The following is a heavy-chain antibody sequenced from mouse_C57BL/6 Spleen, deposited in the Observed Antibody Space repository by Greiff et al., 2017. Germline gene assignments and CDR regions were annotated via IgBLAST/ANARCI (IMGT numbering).Heavy chain of an antibody. V-gene: IGHV1-82*01. Sequence: VVEPGASVKISCKASGYAFSSSWMNWVKQRPGKGLEWIGRIYPGDGDTNYNGKFKGKATLTADKSSSTAYMQLSSLTSEDSAVYFCASLSGYYWGQGTTLTVSS. CDR1: GYAFSSSW. J-gene: IGHJ2*01. CDR2: IYPGDGDT. CDR3: ASLSGYY. D-gene: IGHD3-2*02.